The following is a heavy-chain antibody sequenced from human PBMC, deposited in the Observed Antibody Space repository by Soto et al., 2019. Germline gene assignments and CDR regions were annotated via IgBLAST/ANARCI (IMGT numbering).Heavy chain of an antibody. V-gene: IGHV1-8*01. Sequence: ASVKVSCKASGYTFTSYDINWVRQATGQGLEWMGWMNPNSGNTGYVQKFQGRVTMTRNTSISTAYVELSSLRSEDTAVYYCARGVRSRYCSGGSCPKYYYYYYYMDVWGKGTTVTVSS. CDR3: ARGVRSRYCSGGSCPKYYYYYYYMDV. CDR2: MNPNSGNT. D-gene: IGHD2-15*01. J-gene: IGHJ6*03. CDR1: GYTFTSYD.